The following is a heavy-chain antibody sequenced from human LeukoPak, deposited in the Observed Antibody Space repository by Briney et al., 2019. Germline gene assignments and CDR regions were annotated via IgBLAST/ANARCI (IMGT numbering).Heavy chain of an antibody. J-gene: IGHJ4*02. CDR1: GFTFDDYA. CDR2: ISWNSGSI. D-gene: IGHD6-19*01. CDR3: ARGSGWFFDT. Sequence: GGSLRLSCAASGFTFDDYAMQWVRQAPGKGLEWVSGISWNSGSIGYADSVKGRFTISRDRSKTTVDLEMSSLRTDDTAVYYCARGSGWFFDTWGQGTLVTVSS. V-gene: IGHV3-9*01.